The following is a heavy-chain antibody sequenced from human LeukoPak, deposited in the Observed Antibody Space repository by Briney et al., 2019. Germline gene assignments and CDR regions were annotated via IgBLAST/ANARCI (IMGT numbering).Heavy chain of an antibody. CDR1: GYSFASYW. CDR2: IDPSDSYT. CDR3: ARLGSNYAFDY. V-gene: IGHV5-10-1*01. J-gene: IGHJ4*02. D-gene: IGHD4-11*01. Sequence: TLGESLTISCRGSGYSFASYWISWVRQMPGKGLEWMGRIDPSDSYTNYSPSFQGRVTISADKSISTAYLQWSSLKASDTAMYYCARLGSNYAFDYWGQGTLVTVSS.